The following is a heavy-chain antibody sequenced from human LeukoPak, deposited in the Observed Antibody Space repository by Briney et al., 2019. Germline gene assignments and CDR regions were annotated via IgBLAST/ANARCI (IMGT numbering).Heavy chain of an antibody. D-gene: IGHD3/OR15-3a*01. CDR2: ISDSGGTT. J-gene: IGHJ4*02. Sequence: PGGSLRLSCAASGFTFSSYWMSWVRQAPGKGLEWVSTISDSGGTTYYADSVKGRFTISRDNSKNTVYLHMNSLRAEDTAVYYCAKMVGGIFGPFDYWGQGTQVTVSS. CDR1: GFTFSSYW. V-gene: IGHV3-23*01. CDR3: AKMVGGIFGPFDY.